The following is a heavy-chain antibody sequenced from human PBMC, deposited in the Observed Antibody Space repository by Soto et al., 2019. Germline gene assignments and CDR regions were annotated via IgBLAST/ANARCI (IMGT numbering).Heavy chain of an antibody. V-gene: IGHV5-10-1*01. Sequence: GESLKISCKGSGYSFTSYWISWVRQMPGKGLEWMGRIDPSDSYTNYSPSFQGHVTISADKSISTAYLQWSSLKASDTAMYYCARHPNYYDSSGYTYDYWGQGTLVTVSS. CDR2: IDPSDSYT. J-gene: IGHJ4*02. D-gene: IGHD3-22*01. CDR3: ARHPNYYDSSGYTYDY. CDR1: GYSFTSYW.